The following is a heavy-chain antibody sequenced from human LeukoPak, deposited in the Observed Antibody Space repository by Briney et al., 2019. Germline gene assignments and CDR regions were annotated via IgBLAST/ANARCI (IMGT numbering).Heavy chain of an antibody. D-gene: IGHD6-19*01. CDR2: INPNSGGT. CDR3: ARDQADRYYYYGMDV. Sequence: ASVKVSCKASGYTFTGYYMHWVRQAPGQGLEWMGWINPNSGGTNYAQRFQGRVTMTRDTSISTAYMELSRLRSDDTAVYYCARDQADRYYYYGMDVWGQGTTVTVSS. CDR1: GYTFTGYY. V-gene: IGHV1-2*02. J-gene: IGHJ6*02.